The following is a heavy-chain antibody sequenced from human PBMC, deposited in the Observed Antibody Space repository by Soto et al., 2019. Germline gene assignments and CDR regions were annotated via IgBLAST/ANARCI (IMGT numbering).Heavy chain of an antibody. CDR2: IIPIFGTA. Sequence: GASVKVSCKSSGGTFSSYAISWVRQAPGQGLEWMGGIIPIFGTANYAQKFQGRVTITADESTSTAYMELSSLRSEDTAVYYCATHHKEIFGVVTHYYYYGMDVWGQGTTVTVSS. V-gene: IGHV1-69*13. J-gene: IGHJ6*02. CDR1: GGTFSSYA. CDR3: ATHHKEIFGVVTHYYYYGMDV. D-gene: IGHD3-3*01.